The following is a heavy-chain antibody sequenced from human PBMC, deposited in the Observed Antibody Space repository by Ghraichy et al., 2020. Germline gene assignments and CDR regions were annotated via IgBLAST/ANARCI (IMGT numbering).Heavy chain of an antibody. CDR3: ARLPWTVTTRPDAFDI. V-gene: IGHV4-34*01. D-gene: IGHD4-17*01. J-gene: IGHJ3*02. CDR2: INHSGST. Sequence: SETLSLTCAVYGGSFSGYYWSWIRQPPGKGLEWIGEINHSGSTNYNPSLKSRVTISVDTSKNQFSLKLSSVTAADTAVYYCARLPWTVTTRPDAFDIWGQGTMVTVSS. CDR1: GGSFSGYY.